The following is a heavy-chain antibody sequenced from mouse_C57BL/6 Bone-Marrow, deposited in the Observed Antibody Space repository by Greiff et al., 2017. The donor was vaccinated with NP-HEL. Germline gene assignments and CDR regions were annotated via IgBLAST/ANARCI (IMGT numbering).Heavy chain of an antibody. CDR1: GYTFTSYW. V-gene: IGHV1-61*01. CDR3: AREGVTGPYYFDY. CDR2: IYPSDSET. D-gene: IGHD4-1*01. Sequence: VQLQQPGAELVRPGSSVKLSCKASGYTFTSYWMDWVKQWPGQGLEWIGNIYPSDSETHYNQKFKDKATLTVDKSSSTAYMQLSSLTSEDSAVYYCAREGVTGPYYFDYWGQGTTLTVSS. J-gene: IGHJ2*01.